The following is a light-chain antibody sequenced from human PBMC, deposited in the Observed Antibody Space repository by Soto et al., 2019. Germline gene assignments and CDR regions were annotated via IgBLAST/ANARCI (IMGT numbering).Light chain of an antibody. CDR1: QSIDNY. CDR2: AAS. CDR3: QQSYTTLFT. Sequence: DIQMTQSPSSLSASVGDRVTIACRTSQSIDNYLNWYQQKPGKAPKLLMYAASTLQSGVPSRFSGSGSETDFTLTISSLQPEHLATYYCQQSYTTLFTFGPGTKVDLK. J-gene: IGKJ3*01. V-gene: IGKV1-39*01.